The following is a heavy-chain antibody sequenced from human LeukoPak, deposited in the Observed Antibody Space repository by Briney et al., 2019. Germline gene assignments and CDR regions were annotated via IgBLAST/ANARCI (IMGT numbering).Heavy chain of an antibody. V-gene: IGHV4-4*07. Sequence: SETLSLTCTVSGGSISHNYWTWIRQSAGKGLEWIGRIYGTGVTNYNPSPKSRVTISVDKSKNQFSVTLSSVTAADTAVYYCARTPPYADSYHFDSWGQGLLVTVSS. J-gene: IGHJ4*02. CDR1: GGSISHNY. CDR2: IYGTGVT. CDR3: ARTPPYADSYHFDS. D-gene: IGHD2-8*01.